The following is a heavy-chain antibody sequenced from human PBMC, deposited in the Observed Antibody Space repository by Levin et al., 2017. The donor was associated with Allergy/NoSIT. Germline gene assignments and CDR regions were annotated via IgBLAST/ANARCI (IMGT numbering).Heavy chain of an antibody. V-gene: IGHV1-2*02. CDR1: GYTFTGYY. CDR3: AREGEYCSGGSCQKATEYFQH. Sequence: GESLKISCKASGYTFTGYYMHWVRQAPGQGLEWMGWINPNSGGTNYAQKFQGRVTMTRDTSISTAYMELSRLRSDDTAVYYCAREGEYCSGGSCQKATEYFQHWGQGTLVTVSS. CDR2: INPNSGGT. J-gene: IGHJ1*01. D-gene: IGHD2-15*01.